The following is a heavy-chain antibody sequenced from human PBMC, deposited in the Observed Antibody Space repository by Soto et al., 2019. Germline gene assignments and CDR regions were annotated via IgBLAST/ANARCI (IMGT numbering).Heavy chain of an antibody. J-gene: IGHJ2*01. D-gene: IGHD6-13*01. CDR2: ISSSSSYI. Sequence: EVQLVESGGGLVKPGGSLRLSCAASGFTFSSYSMNWVRQAPGKGLEWVSYISSSSSYIYYADSVKGRFTISRDNAKNSRYLQMNSLRAEDTAVYYCARDSIAAERWVWYFDLWGRGTLVTVSS. CDR1: GFTFSSYS. CDR3: ARDSIAAERWVWYFDL. V-gene: IGHV3-21*01.